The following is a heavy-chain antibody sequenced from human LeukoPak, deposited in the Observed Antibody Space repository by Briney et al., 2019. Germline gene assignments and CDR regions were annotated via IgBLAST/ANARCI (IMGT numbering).Heavy chain of an antibody. Sequence: PSETLSLTCAVYGGSFSGYYWSWIRQPPGKGLEGIGEINHSGSTNYNPSLKSRVTISVDTSKNQFSLKLSSVTAADTAVYYCASILNYYDSSGYLHYYFDYWGQGTLVTVSS. D-gene: IGHD3-22*01. V-gene: IGHV4-34*01. CDR1: GGSFSGYY. CDR2: INHSGST. CDR3: ASILNYYDSSGYLHYYFDY. J-gene: IGHJ4*02.